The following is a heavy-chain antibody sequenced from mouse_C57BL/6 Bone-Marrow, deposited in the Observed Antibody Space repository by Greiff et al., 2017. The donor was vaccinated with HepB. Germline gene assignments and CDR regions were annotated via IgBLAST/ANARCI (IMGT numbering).Heavy chain of an antibody. J-gene: IGHJ4*01. CDR3: ARRTPDGYYDAMDY. D-gene: IGHD2-3*01. V-gene: IGHV5-12*01. Sequence: EVMLVESGGGLVQPGGSLKLSCAASGFTFSDYYMYWVRQTPEKRLEWVAYISNGGGSTYYPDTVKGRFTISRDNAKNTLYLQMSRLKSEDTAMYYCARRTPDGYYDAMDYWGQGTSVTVSS. CDR2: ISNGGGST. CDR1: GFTFSDYY.